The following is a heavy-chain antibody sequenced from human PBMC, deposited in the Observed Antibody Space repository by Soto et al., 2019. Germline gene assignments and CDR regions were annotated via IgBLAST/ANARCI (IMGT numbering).Heavy chain of an antibody. CDR1: GGTFSSYA. Sequence: GASVKVSCKACGGTFSSYAISWVRQAPGQGLEWMGGIIPIFGTANYAQKFQGRVTITADESTSTAYMELSSLRSEDTAVYYCATRGGSGSHYYYYGMDVWGQGTTVTVSS. CDR2: IIPIFGTA. D-gene: IGHD3-10*01. J-gene: IGHJ6*02. CDR3: ATRGGSGSHYYYYGMDV. V-gene: IGHV1-69*13.